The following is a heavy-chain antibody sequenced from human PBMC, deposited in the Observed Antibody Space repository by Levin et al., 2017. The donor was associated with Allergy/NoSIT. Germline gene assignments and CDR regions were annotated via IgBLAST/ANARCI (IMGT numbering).Heavy chain of an antibody. Sequence: PSETLSLTCTVSGGSISSGDYYWSWIRQPPGKGLEWIGYIYYSGSTYYNPSLKSRVTISVDTSKNQFSLKLSSVTAADTAVYYCARFSGSYYPNDYWGQGTLVTVSS. CDR1: GGSISSGDYY. CDR2: IYYSGST. D-gene: IGHD3-10*01. CDR3: ARFSGSYYPNDY. V-gene: IGHV4-30-4*01. J-gene: IGHJ4*02.